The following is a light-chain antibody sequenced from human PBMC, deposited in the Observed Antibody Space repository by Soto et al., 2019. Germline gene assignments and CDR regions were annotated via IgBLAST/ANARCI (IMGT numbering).Light chain of an antibody. CDR3: QQFNTSPWT. Sequence: DIQMTPSPSTLSASVVDRVTITCRASQTISSWLAWYQQKPGRAPKLLIYKSSILESGVPSRFSGSGSGTEFTLTISSLQPDDFATYYCQQFNTSPWTFGQGTKVDIK. V-gene: IGKV1-5*03. CDR2: KSS. CDR1: QTISSW. J-gene: IGKJ1*01.